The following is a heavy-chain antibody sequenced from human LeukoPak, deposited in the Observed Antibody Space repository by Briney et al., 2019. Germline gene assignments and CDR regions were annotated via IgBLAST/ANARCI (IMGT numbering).Heavy chain of an antibody. D-gene: IGHD2-2*01. Sequence: GGSLRLSCAASGFTFSDYYMSWIRQAPGKGLEWVSYISSSGSTIYYADSVKGRFTISRDNAKNSLYLQRNSLRAEDTAVYYCARARLGYCSSTSCYLDAFDIWGQGTMVTVSS. V-gene: IGHV3-11*01. J-gene: IGHJ3*02. CDR1: GFTFSDYY. CDR2: ISSSGSTI. CDR3: ARARLGYCSSTSCYLDAFDI.